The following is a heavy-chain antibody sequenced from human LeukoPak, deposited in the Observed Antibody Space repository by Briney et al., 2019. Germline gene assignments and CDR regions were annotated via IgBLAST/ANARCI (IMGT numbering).Heavy chain of an antibody. CDR2: ISTTGSSI. CDR1: GFTFSSYE. D-gene: IGHD3-3*01. CDR3: AKDYDFWSGYDY. Sequence: GGSLRLSCAASGFTFSSYEMNWVRQAPGKGLEWVSYISTTGSSIYYADSVKGRFTISRDNVKNLLYLQMNSLRAEDTAVYYCAKDYDFWSGYDYWGQGTLVTVSS. J-gene: IGHJ4*02. V-gene: IGHV3-48*03.